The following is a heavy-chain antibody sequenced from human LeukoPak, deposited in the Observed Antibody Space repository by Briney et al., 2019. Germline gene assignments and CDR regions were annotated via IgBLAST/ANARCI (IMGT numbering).Heavy chain of an antibody. Sequence: PVASVKVSCKASGYTFTSYAMHWVRQAPGQRLEWMGWSNAGNGNTKYSQEFQGRVTITRDTSASTAYMERSSLRSEDMAVYYCARGGSSWYDGFDYWGQGTLVTVSS. CDR2: SNAGNGNT. CDR1: GYTFTSYA. V-gene: IGHV1-3*02. CDR3: ARGGSSWYDGFDY. J-gene: IGHJ4*02. D-gene: IGHD6-13*01.